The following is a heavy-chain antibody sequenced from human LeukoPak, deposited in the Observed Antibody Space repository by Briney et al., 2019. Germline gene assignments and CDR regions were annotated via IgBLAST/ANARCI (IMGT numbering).Heavy chain of an antibody. CDR3: ANYGDYGVDP. D-gene: IGHD4-17*01. Sequence: GGSLRLSCAASGFTFSSYEMNWVRQAPGKGLEWVSYISSSGSTIYYADSVKGRFTISRDNAKNSLYLQMNSLRAEDTAVYYCANYGDYGVDPWGQGTLVTVSS. J-gene: IGHJ5*02. V-gene: IGHV3-48*03. CDR1: GFTFSSYE. CDR2: ISSSGSTI.